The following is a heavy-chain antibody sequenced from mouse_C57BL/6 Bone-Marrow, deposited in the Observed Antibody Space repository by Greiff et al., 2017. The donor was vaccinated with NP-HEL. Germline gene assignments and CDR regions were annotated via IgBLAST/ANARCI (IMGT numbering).Heavy chain of an antibody. D-gene: IGHD1-1*01. CDR1: GYTFTSYG. J-gene: IGHJ2*01. CDR2: IYPRSGNT. Sequence: QVQLKESGAELARPGASVKLSCKASGYTFTSYGISWVKQRTGQGLEWIGEIYPRSGNTYYNEKFKGKATLTADKSSSTAYMELRSLTSEDSAVYFCARQGDYGSRYFDYWGQGTTLTVSS. V-gene: IGHV1-81*01. CDR3: ARQGDYGSRYFDY.